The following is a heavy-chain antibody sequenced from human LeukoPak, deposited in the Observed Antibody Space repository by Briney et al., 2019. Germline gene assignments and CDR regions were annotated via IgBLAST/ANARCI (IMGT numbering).Heavy chain of an antibody. CDR3: ANSLPKYYDFWSGYYGHFDY. V-gene: IGHV3-30*02. J-gene: IGHJ4*02. Sequence: PGGSLRLSCAASGFTFSGSGMHWVRQAPGKGLEWVTFIRYDGSNKYYTDSVKGRFTISRDNSKNTLYLQMNSLRAEGTAVYYCANSLPKYYDFWSGYYGHFDYWGQGTLVTVSS. D-gene: IGHD3-3*01. CDR2: IRYDGSNK. CDR1: GFTFSGSG.